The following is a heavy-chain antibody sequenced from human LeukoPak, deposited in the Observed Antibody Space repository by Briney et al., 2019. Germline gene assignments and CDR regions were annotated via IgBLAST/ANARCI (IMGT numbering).Heavy chain of an antibody. CDR1: GFTFSDHF. J-gene: IGHJ4*02. V-gene: IGHV3-72*01. CDR3: ASIRGTFGY. Sequence: PGGSLRLSCAASGFTFSDHFLDWVRQAPGKGLEGVGRTRNKANSYITEYAASVKGRFTISRDDSKNSLYLQVSSLKTDDKAMYYCASIRGTFGYWGQGTLATVSS. D-gene: IGHD1-26*01. CDR2: TRNKANSYIT.